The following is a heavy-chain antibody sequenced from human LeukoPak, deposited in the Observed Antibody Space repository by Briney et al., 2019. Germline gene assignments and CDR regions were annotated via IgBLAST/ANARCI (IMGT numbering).Heavy chain of an antibody. CDR3: AKDRGYCSGGSCSHIDY. Sequence: GGSLRLSCAASGFTFSNYAMNWVRQAPGKGLEWVSAISGGNTYYADSVKGRFTISRDNSKNTLYLQMISLSAEDTAVYYCAKDRGYCSGGSCSHIDYWGQGTLVTVSS. J-gene: IGHJ4*02. CDR2: ISGGNT. V-gene: IGHV3-23*01. CDR1: GFTFSNYA. D-gene: IGHD2-15*01.